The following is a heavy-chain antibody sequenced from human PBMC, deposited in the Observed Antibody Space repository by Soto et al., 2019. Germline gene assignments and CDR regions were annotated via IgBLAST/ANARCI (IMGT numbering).Heavy chain of an antibody. CDR2: IYHSGST. D-gene: IGHD4-17*01. J-gene: IGHJ4*02. Sequence: SETLSLTCAVYGGSFSGYYWSWIRQPPGKGLEWIGYIYHSGSTYYNPSLKSRVTISVDRSKNQFSLKLSSVTAADTAVYYCARTTDYGDYRPFDYWGQGTLVTVSS. CDR1: GGSFSGYY. V-gene: IGHV4-34*01. CDR3: ARTTDYGDYRPFDY.